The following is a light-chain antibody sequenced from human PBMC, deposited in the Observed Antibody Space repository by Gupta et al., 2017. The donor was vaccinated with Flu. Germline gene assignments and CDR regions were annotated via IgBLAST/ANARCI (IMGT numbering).Light chain of an antibody. CDR3: MQGKHWPYT. Sequence: DVVMTQSPLSLPVTLGQPASISCRSSQGLVYIDGNTYLNWFQQRPGQSPRRLIYKGSNRDSGVPDRFSGGGSGTDFTLKISRVEADDVGVYYCMQGKHWPYTFGQGTKLEIK. CDR2: KGS. J-gene: IGKJ2*01. CDR1: QGLVYIDGNTY. V-gene: IGKV2-30*01.